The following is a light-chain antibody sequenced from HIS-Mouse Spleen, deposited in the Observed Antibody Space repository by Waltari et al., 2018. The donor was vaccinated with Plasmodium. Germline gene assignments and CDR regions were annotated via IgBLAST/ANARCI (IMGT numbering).Light chain of an antibody. J-gene: IGLJ2*01. CDR2: EVS. CDR3: SSYAGSNKLV. CDR1: SSDVGGYNH. Sequence: QSALTQPPSASGSPGQSVTIPCTGTSSDVGGYNHVPWYHQHPGKAPKLMIYEVSKRPSGVPDRFSGSKSGNTASLTVSGLQAEDEADYYCSSYAGSNKLVFGGGTKLTVL. V-gene: IGLV2-8*01.